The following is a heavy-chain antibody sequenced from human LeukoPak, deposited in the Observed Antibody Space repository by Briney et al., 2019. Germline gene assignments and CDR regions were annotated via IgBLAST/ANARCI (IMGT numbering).Heavy chain of an antibody. Sequence: ASVKVSCKASGYTFTSYAMNWVRRAPGQGLEWMGWINTNTGNPTYAQGFTGRFVFSLDTSVSTAYLQISSLKAEDAAVYYCARDLVVPAAILYYYYYGMDVWGQGTTVTVSS. CDR2: INTNTGNP. CDR3: ARDLVVPAAILYYYYYGMDV. D-gene: IGHD2-2*01. V-gene: IGHV7-4-1*02. CDR1: GYTFTSYA. J-gene: IGHJ6*02.